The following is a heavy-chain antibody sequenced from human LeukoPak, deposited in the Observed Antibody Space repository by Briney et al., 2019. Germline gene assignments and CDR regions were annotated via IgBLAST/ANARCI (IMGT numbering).Heavy chain of an antibody. CDR2: IFNSGST. CDR3: ARESSYGLFDY. V-gene: IGHV4-4*07. CDR1: GGSISSYY. D-gene: IGHD3-16*01. Sequence: SETLSLTCTVSGGSISSYYWSWIRQPAGKGLEWVGRIFNSGSTNYKSSLESRVNMSGDRSKNQFSLKLSSVTAADTAVYYCARESSYGLFDYWGQGILVTVSS. J-gene: IGHJ4*02.